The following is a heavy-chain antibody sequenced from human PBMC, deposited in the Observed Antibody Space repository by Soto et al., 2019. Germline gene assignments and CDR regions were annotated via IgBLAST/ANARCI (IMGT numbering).Heavy chain of an antibody. CDR1: GGSMSSFY. V-gene: IGHV4-4*07. CDR2: IYPTGIT. CDR3: ARDRGGGWLDP. D-gene: IGHD2-15*01. Sequence: SETLSLTCVVSGGSMSSFYWSWIRQSADKGLEWIGRIYPTGITNYNPSLKSRVTMSIDTSKKQFSLKVRSVTAADTARYYCARDRGGGWLDPWGQGALVTV. J-gene: IGHJ5*02.